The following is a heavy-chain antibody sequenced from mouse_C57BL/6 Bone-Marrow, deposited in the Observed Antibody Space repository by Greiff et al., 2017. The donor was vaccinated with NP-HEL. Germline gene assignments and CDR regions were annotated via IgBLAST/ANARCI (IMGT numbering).Heavy chain of an antibody. CDR2: ISTLAYST. D-gene: IGHD1-2*01. CDR3: ARGGLRRLERDYAMDY. Sequence: EVQRVESGGGLVQPGGSLKLSCAASGFTFSDYGMAWVRQAPRQGPEWVAFISTLAYSTYYADTVTGRVTITRENAKNTRYLEMRSLRSEDTAMYDCARGGLRRLERDYAMDYWGQGTSVTVSS. J-gene: IGHJ4*01. CDR1: GFTFSDYG. V-gene: IGHV5-15*01.